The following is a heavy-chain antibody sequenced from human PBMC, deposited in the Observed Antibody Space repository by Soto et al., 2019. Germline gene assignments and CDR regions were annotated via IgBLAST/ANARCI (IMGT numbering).Heavy chain of an antibody. Sequence: EVHLMESGGGWVQPGRSLRLSCAASGFTFDNYAMHWVRQAPGKGLEWVSGISWNSGNIGYADSVKGRFTIARGNAKTSLYLEMNSLRAEDTALYYCAKSLKIFGLATTRSGPLDSWGQGALVTVSS. CDR3: AKSLKIFGLATTRSGPLDS. J-gene: IGHJ4*02. D-gene: IGHD3-3*01. CDR2: ISWNSGNI. CDR1: GFTFDNYA. V-gene: IGHV3-9*01.